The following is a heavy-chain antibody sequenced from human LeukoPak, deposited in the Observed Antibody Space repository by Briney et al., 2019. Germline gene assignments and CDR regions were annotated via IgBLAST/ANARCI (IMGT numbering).Heavy chain of an antibody. Sequence: GGSLRLSCAASGFTFSSSAMSWVRPAPGKGLEWVSAISGSAGSTYYADSVKARFTIFRDNFKNTLYLQMNSLRAEDTAVYYCAKEGAVVVTALYDYWGQGTLVTVSS. J-gene: IGHJ4*02. V-gene: IGHV3-23*01. CDR1: GFTFSSSA. CDR2: ISGSAGST. D-gene: IGHD2-21*02. CDR3: AKEGAVVVTALYDY.